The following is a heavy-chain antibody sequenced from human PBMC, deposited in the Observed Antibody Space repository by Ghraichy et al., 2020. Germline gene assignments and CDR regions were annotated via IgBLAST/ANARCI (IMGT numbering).Heavy chain of an antibody. V-gene: IGHV3-64D*06. Sequence: GGSLRLSCSASGFTFSIYAMHWVRQAPGKRLEYVSGISSNGDSTFYADSVKGRFSISRDNSKNTLSLQMYSLTVEDTAMYHCVKDPIQRVTDYWGQGTLVTVSS. J-gene: IGHJ4*02. D-gene: IGHD3-10*01. CDR2: ISSNGDST. CDR1: GFTFSIYA. CDR3: VKDPIQRVTDY.